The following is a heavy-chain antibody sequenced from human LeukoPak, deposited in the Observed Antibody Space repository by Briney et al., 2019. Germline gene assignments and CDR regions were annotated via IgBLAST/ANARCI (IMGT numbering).Heavy chain of an antibody. V-gene: IGHV1-69*05. CDR3: ARDSRSYSLPVY. J-gene: IGHJ4*02. Sequence: SVKVSCKASGGTFSSYAISGVRQAPGQGLEWMGGIIPIFGTANYAQKFQGRVTITTDESTSTAYMELSSLRSEDTAVYYCARDSRSYSLPVYWGQGTLVTVSS. CDR2: IIPIFGTA. CDR1: GGTFSSYA. D-gene: IGHD6-13*01.